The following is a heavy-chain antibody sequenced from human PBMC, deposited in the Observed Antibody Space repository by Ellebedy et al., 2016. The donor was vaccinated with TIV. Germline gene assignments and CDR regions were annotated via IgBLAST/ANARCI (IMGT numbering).Heavy chain of an antibody. Sequence: MPGGSLRLSCTVSGGSISIYYWNWIRQSPGKGLEWIGFIYNGGHTFYNPSLTGRVTISLDTSKNQFSLSLTSVTAADTAVYYCAHEGRGFDVWGQGTMVTVSS. CDR2: IYNGGHT. CDR1: GGSISIYY. CDR3: AHEGRGFDV. J-gene: IGHJ3*01. V-gene: IGHV4-59*08.